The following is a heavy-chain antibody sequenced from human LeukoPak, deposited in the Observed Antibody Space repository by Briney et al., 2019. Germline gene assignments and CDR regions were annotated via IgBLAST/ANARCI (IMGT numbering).Heavy chain of an antibody. D-gene: IGHD5-18*01. CDR2: INPSGGST. J-gene: IGHJ4*02. Sequence: ASVKVSCKASGYTFTTYYMHWVRQAPGQGLEWMGIINPSGGSTSYAQKFQGKVTMTRDTSTSTVYMELSSLRSEDMAVYYCARVDTKVDTAADYWGQGTLVTVSS. CDR1: GYTFTTYY. CDR3: ARVDTKVDTAADY. V-gene: IGHV1-46*01.